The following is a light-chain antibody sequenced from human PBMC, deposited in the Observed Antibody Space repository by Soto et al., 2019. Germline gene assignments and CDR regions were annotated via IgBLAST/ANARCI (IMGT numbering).Light chain of an antibody. Sequence: SYELTQPPSVSVAPGQTARITWGGGESVHWYQQKPGQAPVLVVHDDSDRPSGIPERFSGSNSGNTATLTISRVEAGDEADYYCQVWDSGSAHYVFGTGTKLTVL. J-gene: IGLJ1*01. CDR3: QVWDSGSAHYV. V-gene: IGLV3-21*02. CDR1: ES. CDR2: DDS.